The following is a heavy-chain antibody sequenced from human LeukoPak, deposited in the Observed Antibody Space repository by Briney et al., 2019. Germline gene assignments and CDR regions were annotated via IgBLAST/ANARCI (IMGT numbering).Heavy chain of an antibody. V-gene: IGHV1-18*01. Sequence: ASVKVSCKASGYTFTSYGISWVRQAPGQGLEWMGWISASNGNTNYAQKLQGRVTMTTDTSTSTAYMELRSLRSDDTAVYYCARDGAYYYDSSGYWPFDYWGQGTLVTVSS. CDR1: GYTFTSYG. D-gene: IGHD3-22*01. J-gene: IGHJ4*02. CDR2: ISASNGNT. CDR3: ARDGAYYYDSSGYWPFDY.